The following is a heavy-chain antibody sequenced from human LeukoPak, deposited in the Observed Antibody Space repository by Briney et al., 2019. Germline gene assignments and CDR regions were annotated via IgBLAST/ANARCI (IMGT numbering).Heavy chain of an antibody. CDR1: VYTFTSYH. J-gene: IGHJ5*02. Sequence: ASVKVSCKASVYTFTSYHMHWVRQAPGQGLEWMGIINPSGGSTTYAQKFQGRVTMTRDTSTSTVYMELNSLRSEDTAVYYCARGGTTVVYWFDPWGQGTLVTVSS. D-gene: IGHD4-23*01. CDR2: INPSGGST. V-gene: IGHV1-46*01. CDR3: ARGGTTVVYWFDP.